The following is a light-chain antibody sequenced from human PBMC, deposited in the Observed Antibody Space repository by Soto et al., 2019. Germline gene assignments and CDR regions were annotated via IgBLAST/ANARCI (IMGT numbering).Light chain of an antibody. J-gene: IGLJ2*01. CDR2: EVS. V-gene: IGLV2-14*01. CDR1: SSDVGGYNY. CDR3: SSYTGSSKV. Sequence: QSALTQPASVSGSPGQSITISCTGTSSDVGGYNYVSWYQQHPGKAPKLMIYEVSYRPSGVSNRFSGSKSGNTASLTISGLQAEDEADYYCSSYTGSSKVFGGGTKLTVL.